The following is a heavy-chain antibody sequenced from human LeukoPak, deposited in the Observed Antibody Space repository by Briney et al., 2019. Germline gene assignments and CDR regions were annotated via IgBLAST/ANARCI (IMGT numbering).Heavy chain of an antibody. CDR3: ARDAWGYYYMDV. Sequence: GGSLRLSCVASGFTFSSYEMNWVRQAPGKGLEWVSYISSRGDIIYYADSVRGQFTISRDNADNSLYLQMNSLRAEDTAVYYCARDAWGYYYMDVWGRGTTVTVSS. D-gene: IGHD7-27*01. CDR1: GFTFSSYE. V-gene: IGHV3-48*03. CDR2: ISSRGDII. J-gene: IGHJ6*03.